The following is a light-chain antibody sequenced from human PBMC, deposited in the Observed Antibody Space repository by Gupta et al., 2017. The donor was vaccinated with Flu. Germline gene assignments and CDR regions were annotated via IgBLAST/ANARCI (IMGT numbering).Light chain of an antibody. V-gene: IGKV3-20*01. J-gene: IGKJ2*01. CDR2: GIS. Sequence: EIVLTQSPVTLSLSPGESATLSCGASQPIRLNCLAWYHQKPGQAPRLLIYGISTKATGIPDRFSGSGSGTDFTLTISRLEPEVFGVYYCHQYGTSPYTFGQGTNLEI. CDR1: QPIRLNC. CDR3: HQYGTSPYT.